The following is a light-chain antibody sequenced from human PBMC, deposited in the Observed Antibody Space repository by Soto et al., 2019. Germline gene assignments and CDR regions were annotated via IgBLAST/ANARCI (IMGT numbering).Light chain of an antibody. J-gene: IGLJ1*01. CDR1: SSDVGGYNY. CDR2: EVS. V-gene: IGLV2-14*01. CDR3: SSYTSSSTPYV. Sequence: QSVLTQPACVSGSPGQSITISCTGTSSDVGGYNYVSWYQQHPGKAPKLMIYEVSNRPSGGSNRFSGSKSGNTASLTISGLQAEDEADYYCSSYTSSSTPYVFGTGTKVTVL.